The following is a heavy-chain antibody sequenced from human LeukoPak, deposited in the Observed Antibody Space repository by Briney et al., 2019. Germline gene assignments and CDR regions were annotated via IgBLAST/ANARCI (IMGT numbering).Heavy chain of an antibody. J-gene: IGHJ4*02. V-gene: IGHV3-30*18. D-gene: IGHD6-25*01. Sequence: PGGSLRLSCAASGFTFSNYGMHWVRQAPGKGLEWLAVVSYDESNQNYADSVKGRFTISRDNSKNTLFLQMNSLRAEDTAVYYCAKTPGAPANFDYWGQGTLVTVSS. CDR1: GFTFSNYG. CDR2: VSYDESNQ. CDR3: AKTPGAPANFDY.